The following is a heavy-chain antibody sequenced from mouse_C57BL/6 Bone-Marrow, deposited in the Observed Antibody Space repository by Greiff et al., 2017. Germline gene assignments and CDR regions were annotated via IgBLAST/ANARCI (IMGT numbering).Heavy chain of an antibody. CDR3: ARGGVFDY. CDR1: GYTFTSYG. Sequence: QVHVKQSGAELARPGASVKLSCKASGYTFTSYGISWVKQRTGQGLEWIGEIYPRSGNTYYNEKFKGKATLTADKSSSTAYMELRSLTSEDSAVYFCARGGVFDYWGQGTTLTVSS. J-gene: IGHJ2*01. CDR2: IYPRSGNT. V-gene: IGHV1-81*01.